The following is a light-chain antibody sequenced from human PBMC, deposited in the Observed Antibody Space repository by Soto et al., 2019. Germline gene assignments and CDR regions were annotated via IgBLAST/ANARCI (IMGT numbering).Light chain of an antibody. CDR1: QSISSW. V-gene: IGKV1-5*03. CDR3: QQYDNLSSA. CDR2: KAS. J-gene: IGKJ4*01. Sequence: DIPMTQSPSTRSASVGDRVTITGRASQSISSWLAWYQQKPGKAPKLLIYKASSLESGVPSRFSGSGSGTEFNLTISSLQTDDFATYYCQQYDNLSSAFGGGTKVDIK.